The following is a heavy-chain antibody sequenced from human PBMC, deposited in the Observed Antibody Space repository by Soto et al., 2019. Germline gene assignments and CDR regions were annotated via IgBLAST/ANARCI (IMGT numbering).Heavy chain of an antibody. V-gene: IGHV1-18*01. Sequence: ASVKVSCKASGYTFTSYGISWVRQAPGQGLEWMGWISAYNGNTNYAQKLQGRVTMTTDTSTSTAHMELRSLRSDDTAVYYCAVAGRLHNGGLDYWGQGTLVTVSS. D-gene: IGHD2-8*01. CDR3: AVAGRLHNGGLDY. CDR1: GYTFTSYG. CDR2: ISAYNGNT. J-gene: IGHJ4*02.